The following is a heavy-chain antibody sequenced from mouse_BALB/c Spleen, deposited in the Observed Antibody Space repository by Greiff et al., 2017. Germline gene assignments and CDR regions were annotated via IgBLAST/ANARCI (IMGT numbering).Heavy chain of an antibody. Sequence: EVQRVESGGGLVQPGGSRKLSCAASGFTFSSFGMHWVRQAPEKGLEWVAYISSGSSTIYYADTVKGRFTISRDNPKNTLFLQMTSLRSEDTAMYYCARSDYYGSPHWYFDVWGAGTTVTVSS. D-gene: IGHD1-1*01. CDR2: ISSGSSTI. CDR1: GFTFSSFG. J-gene: IGHJ1*01. CDR3: ARSDYYGSPHWYFDV. V-gene: IGHV5-17*02.